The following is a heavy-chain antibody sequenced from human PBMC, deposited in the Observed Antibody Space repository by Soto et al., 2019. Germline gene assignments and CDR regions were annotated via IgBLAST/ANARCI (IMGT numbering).Heavy chain of an antibody. D-gene: IGHD2-15*01. V-gene: IGHV6-1*01. CDR1: GDSVSRNGAG. CDR2: IYYRAKCFH. Sequence: PSQTLSLPCVISGDSVSRNGAGRNWIRQSPSRGLQWLGRIYYRAKCFHDYAASVESRRAINPDTSRNQCSLQLNYVTPEDTAVYYCARVHCSAGTCLDGLDFWGQGTTVTVSS. J-gene: IGHJ6*02. CDR3: ARVHCSAGTCLDGLDF.